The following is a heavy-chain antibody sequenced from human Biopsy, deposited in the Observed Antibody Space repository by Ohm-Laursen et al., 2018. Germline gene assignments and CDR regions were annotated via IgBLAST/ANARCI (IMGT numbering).Heavy chain of an antibody. CDR1: GFTFSSYG. Sequence: SSLRLSCTASGFTFSSYGMHWVRQAPGKGLEWVSLISNDGDIKYSADSMEGRFTISRDNSRNTLFLQMNSLKAEDTAVYYCAKDRFPYTSGYSSVFEYWGQGTLVTVS. V-gene: IGHV3-30*18. CDR2: ISNDGDIK. J-gene: IGHJ4*02. D-gene: IGHD3-22*01. CDR3: AKDRFPYTSGYSSVFEY.